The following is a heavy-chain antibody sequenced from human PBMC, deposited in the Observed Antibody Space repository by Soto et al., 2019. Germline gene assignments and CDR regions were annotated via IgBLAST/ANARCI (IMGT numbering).Heavy chain of an antibody. J-gene: IGHJ6*02. D-gene: IGHD3-3*01. CDR3: ASEPDYDFWSGYYPYGMDA. CDR2: IIPIFGTA. CDR1: GGTFSSYA. Sequence: SVKVSCKASGGTFSSYAISWVRQAPGQGLEWMGGIIPIFGTANYAQKFQGRVTITADKSTSTAYMELSSLRSEDTAVYYCASEPDYDFWSGYYPYGMDAWGQGTTVTVSS. V-gene: IGHV1-69*06.